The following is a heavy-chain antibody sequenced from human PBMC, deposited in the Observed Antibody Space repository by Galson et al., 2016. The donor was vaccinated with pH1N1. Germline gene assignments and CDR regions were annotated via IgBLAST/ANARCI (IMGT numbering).Heavy chain of an antibody. CDR1: GFTFGDYG. D-gene: IGHD3-10*01. CDR2: IWYDGNNK. CDR3: GRGWGMGGSGGMDC. J-gene: IGHJ6*02. Sequence: SLRLSCAASGFTFGDYGMHWVRQAPGKGLQWVAVIWYDGNNKYYGDSVKGRFTISRDNSKNTLYLQMNSLRAGDTAVYYCGRGWGMGGSGGMDCWGHGTTVSVSS. V-gene: IGHV3-33*01.